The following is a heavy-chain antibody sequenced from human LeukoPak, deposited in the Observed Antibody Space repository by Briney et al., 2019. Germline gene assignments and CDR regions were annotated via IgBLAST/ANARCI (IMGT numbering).Heavy chain of an antibody. J-gene: IGHJ4*02. Sequence: SETLSLTCTASGGSINNYYWSWIRQPPGKGLEWIGYIFYSGSTYYNPSLKSRVTISVDRSKNHFSLKLSSVTAADTAVYYCARDRGGRGQETIFDYWGQGTLVTVSS. V-gene: IGHV4-59*12. D-gene: IGHD4/OR15-4a*01. CDR1: GGSINNYY. CDR2: IFYSGST. CDR3: ARDRGGRGQETIFDY.